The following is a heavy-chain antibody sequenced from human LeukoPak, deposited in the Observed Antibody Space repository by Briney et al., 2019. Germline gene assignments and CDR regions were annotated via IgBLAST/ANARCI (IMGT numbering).Heavy chain of an antibody. V-gene: IGHV3-74*03. CDR3: VSLDGVYYYHMDV. D-gene: IGHD3/OR15-3a*01. CDR1: GFTFSSYA. CDR2: ISPDGNSA. Sequence: GGSLRLSCAASGFTFSSYAMHWVRQAPGKGLVWVSRISPDGNSATYADSVKGRFTISRDNAKNTLYLQMNSLRAEDSAVYYCVSLDGVYYYHMDVWGQGTTVIVSS. J-gene: IGHJ6*02.